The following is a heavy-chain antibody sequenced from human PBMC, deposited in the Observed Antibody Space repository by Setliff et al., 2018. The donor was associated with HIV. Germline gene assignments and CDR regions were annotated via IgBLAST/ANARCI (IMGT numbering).Heavy chain of an antibody. Sequence: LSLTCTVSGGSISSGVHYWTWIRQPAGKGLEWIGHYYSSQNSNYNPSLGGRVTISVDTSKNQFSLKLTSVTAADTAVYYCARGSHDSLWSGYGEIWLDPWGQGTPVTVSS. CDR1: GGSISSGVHY. V-gene: IGHV4-61*09. J-gene: IGHJ5*02. D-gene: IGHD3-3*01. CDR3: ARGSHDSLWSGYGEIWLDP. CDR2: YYSSQNS.